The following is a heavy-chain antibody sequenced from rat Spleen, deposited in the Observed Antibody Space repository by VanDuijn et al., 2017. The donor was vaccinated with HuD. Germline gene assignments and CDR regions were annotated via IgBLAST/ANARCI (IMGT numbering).Heavy chain of an antibody. CDR2: ISYDDTST. V-gene: IGHV5-20*01. D-gene: IGHD1-3*01. Sequence: EVQLAESGGGLVQPGRSLKLSCAVSGFTFSDYYMAWVRQAPTKGLEWVASISYDDTSTHYRDSVKGRFTISRDNAENTVYLQMNSLRSEDTATYYCAKLGSYRVMDAWGQGVSVTVSS. CDR3: AKLGSYRVMDA. J-gene: IGHJ4*01. CDR1: GFTFSDYY.